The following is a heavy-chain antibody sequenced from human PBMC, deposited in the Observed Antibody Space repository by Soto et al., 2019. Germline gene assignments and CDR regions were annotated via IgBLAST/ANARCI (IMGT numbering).Heavy chain of an antibody. CDR1: GFTFNSYS. CDR3: ARDPRIVGTTTPWFDP. J-gene: IGHJ5*02. CDR2: ISSFSNYM. V-gene: IGHV3-21*04. Sequence: GGSLRLSCAVSGFTFNSYSMNWVRQAPGKGLEWVSSISSFSNYMYYTDSVKGRFTISRDNSKNTLYLQMNSLRAEDTAVYYCARDPRIVGTTTPWFDPWGQGTLVTVSS. D-gene: IGHD1-26*01.